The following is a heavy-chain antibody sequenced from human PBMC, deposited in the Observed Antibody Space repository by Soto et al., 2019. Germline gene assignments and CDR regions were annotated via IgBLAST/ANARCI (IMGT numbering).Heavy chain of an antibody. D-gene: IGHD3-22*01. CDR3: AREVAGSLWYYYDSSGPYWFDP. V-gene: IGHV1-18*01. Sequence: ASVKVSCKASGYTFTSYGISWVRQAPGQGLEWMGWISAYNGNTNYAQKLQGRVTMTTDTSTSTAYMELRSLRSDDTAVYYCAREVAGSLWYYYDSSGPYWFDPWGQGTLVTVSS. CDR2: ISAYNGNT. CDR1: GYTFTSYG. J-gene: IGHJ5*02.